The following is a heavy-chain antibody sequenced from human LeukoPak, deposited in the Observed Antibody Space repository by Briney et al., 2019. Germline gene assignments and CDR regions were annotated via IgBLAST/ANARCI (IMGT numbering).Heavy chain of an antibody. Sequence: GASLRLSCVVSGFPFGNFWMHWARQVPGKGLVWVARMDTDGRTTDYADSVKGRFTISRDNARNTLYLQMRSLRADDTALYYCATDVTGSEDRWGQGTLVTVSS. CDR3: ATDVTGSEDR. V-gene: IGHV3-74*01. CDR1: GFPFGNFW. J-gene: IGHJ5*02. CDR2: MDTDGRTT. D-gene: IGHD6-25*01.